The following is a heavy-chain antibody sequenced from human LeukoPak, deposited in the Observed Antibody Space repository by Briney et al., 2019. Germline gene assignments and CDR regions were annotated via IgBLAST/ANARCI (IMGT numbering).Heavy chain of an antibody. CDR1: GFTFSNNA. CDR2: IRGSGGST. CDR3: AKGRDGYNVDY. Sequence: GGSLRLSCAASGFTFSNNAMSWVRQAPGKGLEWVSAIRGSGGSTYYADSVKGRFTISRDNSKNTMYLQMNSLRVEDTAVYYCAKGRDGYNVDYWGQGTLVTVSS. V-gene: IGHV3-23*01. J-gene: IGHJ4*02. D-gene: IGHD5-24*01.